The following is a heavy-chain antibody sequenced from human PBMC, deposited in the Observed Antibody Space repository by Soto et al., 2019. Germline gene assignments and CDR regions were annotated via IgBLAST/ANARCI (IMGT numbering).Heavy chain of an antibody. V-gene: IGHV1-18*01. D-gene: IGHD3-16*01. CDR3: ARRLGSYYYGADV. Sequence: ASVKVSCKASGYTFNTYGISWVRQAPVQGLEWMGWISTYNGNTNYAQKLQDRITMTIDTSTTTAYMELRSLRSDDTAVYYCARRLGSYYYGADVWGQGTTVTVSS. CDR1: GYTFNTYG. J-gene: IGHJ6*02. CDR2: ISTYNGNT.